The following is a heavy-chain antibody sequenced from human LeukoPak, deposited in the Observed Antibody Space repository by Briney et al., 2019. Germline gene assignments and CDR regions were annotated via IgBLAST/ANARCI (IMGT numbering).Heavy chain of an antibody. Sequence: ASVKVSCKASGYTFTSYGISWVRQAPGQGLEWMGWISSYNGNTNYAQKLQGRVTMTTDTSTNTACMELRSLRSDDTAVYYCARLSHNSSGWRGFDPWGQGTLVTVSS. CDR2: ISSYNGNT. J-gene: IGHJ5*02. CDR1: GYTFTSYG. V-gene: IGHV1-18*04. D-gene: IGHD6-19*01. CDR3: ARLSHNSSGWRGFDP.